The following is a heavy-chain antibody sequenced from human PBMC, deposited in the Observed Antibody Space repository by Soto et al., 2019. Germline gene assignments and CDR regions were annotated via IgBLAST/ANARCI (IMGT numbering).Heavy chain of an antibody. J-gene: IGHJ4*02. CDR2: ISSTGNVI. V-gene: IGHV3-11*01. CDR1: GFTFSDYY. D-gene: IGHD3-22*01. CDR3: AKMSSENYYDPVFS. Sequence: VHLVESGGGFVKTSGSLTLACRGSGFTFSDYYISWVRQAPGKGLEWVAYISSTGNVIYYADSVKGRFTISRDNAKNSVFLQMNNLRAEDTALYFCAKMSSENYYDPVFSWGQGTLVTVSS.